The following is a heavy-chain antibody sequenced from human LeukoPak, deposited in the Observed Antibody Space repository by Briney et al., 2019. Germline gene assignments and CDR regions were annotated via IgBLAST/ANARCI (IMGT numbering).Heavy chain of an antibody. J-gene: IGHJ4*02. CDR1: GVSISSSNSY. Sequence: SETLSLTCTVSGVSISSSNSYWGWIRQPPGKGLEWIGSIYYSGSTYYNPSLKSRVTISVDTSKNQFSLKLSSVTAADTAVYYCARVGTMIVVASIDYWGQGTLVTVSS. CDR3: ARVGTMIVVASIDY. CDR2: IYYSGST. D-gene: IGHD3-22*01. V-gene: IGHV4-39*07.